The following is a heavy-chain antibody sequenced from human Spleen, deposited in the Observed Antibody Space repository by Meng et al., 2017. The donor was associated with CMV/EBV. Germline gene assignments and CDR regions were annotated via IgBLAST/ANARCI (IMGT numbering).Heavy chain of an antibody. CDR1: GFTVSSNY. Sequence: SGFTVSSNYMSRVRQAPGKGLEWVSVIYSGGSTYYADSVKGRFTISRDNSKNTLYLQMNSLRAEDTAVYYCAREGQGSSWYGYGMDVWGQGTTVTSP. J-gene: IGHJ6*02. CDR2: IYSGGST. D-gene: IGHD6-13*01. V-gene: IGHV3-66*02. CDR3: AREGQGSSWYGYGMDV.